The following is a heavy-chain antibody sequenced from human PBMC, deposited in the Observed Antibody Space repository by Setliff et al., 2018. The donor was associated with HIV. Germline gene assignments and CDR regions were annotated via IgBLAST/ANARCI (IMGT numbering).Heavy chain of an antibody. D-gene: IGHD1-26*01. V-gene: IGHV4-39*01. CDR2: VYYSGTT. J-gene: IGHJ2*01. CDR1: SGSISSTSSY. Sequence: SETLSLTCSVSSGSISSTSSYWGWIRQPPGKGPEWIVSVYYSGTTYYNPSLKSRVTISVDTSKSQFSLQLNSMTAADTALYYCARHRYNWYFDVWGRGTLVTVSS. CDR3: ARHRYNWYFDV.